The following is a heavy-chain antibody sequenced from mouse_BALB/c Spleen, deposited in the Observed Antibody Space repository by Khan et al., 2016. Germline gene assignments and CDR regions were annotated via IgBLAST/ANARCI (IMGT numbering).Heavy chain of an antibody. CDR1: GFTFSSYG. V-gene: IGHV5-6*01. D-gene: IGHD1-1*01. J-gene: IGHJ4*01. Sequence: VALVASGGDLVKPGGSLKLSCAASGFTFSSYGMSWVRQTPDKRLEWVATISSGGSYTYYPDSVKGRFTISRDNAKNTLYLQMSSLKSEYTAMYYCARPLYGSSYAMDYWGQGTSVTVSS. CDR3: ARPLYGSSYAMDY. CDR2: ISSGGSYT.